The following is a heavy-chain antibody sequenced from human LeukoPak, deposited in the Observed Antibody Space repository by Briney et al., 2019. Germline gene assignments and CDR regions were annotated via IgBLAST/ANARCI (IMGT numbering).Heavy chain of an antibody. CDR3: ARDARYFDG. J-gene: IGHJ4*02. CDR1: GFTFDDYA. Sequence: GGSLRLSCAASGFTFDDYAMHWVRQAPGKGLEWVSGISWNSGSIGYADSVKGRFTISRDNAKNSLYLQMNSLRAEDTAVYYCARDARYFDGWGQGTLVTVSS. D-gene: IGHD3-9*01. V-gene: IGHV3-9*01. CDR2: ISWNSGSI.